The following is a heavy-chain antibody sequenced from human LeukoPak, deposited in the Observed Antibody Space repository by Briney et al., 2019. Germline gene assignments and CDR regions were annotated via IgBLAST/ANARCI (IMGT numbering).Heavy chain of an antibody. J-gene: IGHJ5*02. CDR3: ARVGRGCSSIRCYWEDWFDP. CDR2: ISGYNAYA. Sequence: ASVKVSCKASGYGFTNYGITWIREAPGQGPEWLGWISGYNAYAPYAQNVQGRVTLTTDTSTNTAYMELRGLTSDDTAMYYCARVGRGCSSIRCYWEDWFDPWGQGTLVIVSS. CDR1: GYGFTNYG. D-gene: IGHD2-2*01. V-gene: IGHV1-18*01.